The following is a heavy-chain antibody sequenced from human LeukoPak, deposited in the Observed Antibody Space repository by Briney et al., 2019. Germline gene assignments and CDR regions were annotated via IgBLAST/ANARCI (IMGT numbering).Heavy chain of an antibody. D-gene: IGHD3-9*01. CDR1: GFSFSTYE. Sequence: GGSLRLSCAASGFSFSTYEMNWVRQAPGKGLEWVSFISSSGSSIHYADSVKGRSTISRDNAKNSLYLQMNSLRAEDTAVYYCARTLTFDYWGQGTLVTVSS. V-gene: IGHV3-48*03. CDR2: ISSSGSSI. J-gene: IGHJ4*02. CDR3: ARTLTFDY.